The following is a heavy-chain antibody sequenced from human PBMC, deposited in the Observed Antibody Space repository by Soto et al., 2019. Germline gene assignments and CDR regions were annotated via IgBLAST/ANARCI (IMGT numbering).Heavy chain of an antibody. V-gene: IGHV1-8*01. CDR2: MNPNSGNT. Sequence: QVQLVQSGAEVKKPGASVKVSCKASGYTFTSYDINWVRQATGQGLEWMGWMNPNSGNTGYAQKFQGRVNMTRNTSISTAYMVLSSLRSEDTAVYYCARGEYDILTGYYLVGEFDYWGQGTLVTVSS. J-gene: IGHJ4*02. D-gene: IGHD3-9*01. CDR1: GYTFTSYD. CDR3: ARGEYDILTGYYLVGEFDY.